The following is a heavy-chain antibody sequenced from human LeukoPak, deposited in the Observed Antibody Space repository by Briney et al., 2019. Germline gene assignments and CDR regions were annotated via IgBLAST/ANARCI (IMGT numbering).Heavy chain of an antibody. CDR2: ISDNGDGT. Sequence: PGGSLRLSCAASGFNFGDYAMSWVRQAPGKGLEWVSTISDNGDGTYCADSVKGRFTISRDNSKNTVFLQMNSLRADDSAVYYCAADRERDPSVYYLVGGQGTLITVSS. D-gene: IGHD3-22*01. CDR1: GFNFGDYA. CDR3: AADRERDPSVYYLV. J-gene: IGHJ4*02. V-gene: IGHV3-23*01.